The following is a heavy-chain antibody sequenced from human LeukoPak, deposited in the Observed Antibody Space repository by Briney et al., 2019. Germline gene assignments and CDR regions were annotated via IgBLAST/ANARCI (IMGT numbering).Heavy chain of an antibody. Sequence: GGSLRLSCAASGFTFSGSAMHWVRQASGKGLEWVGRIRSKANSYATAYAASVKGRFTIYRDDSKNTAYLQMNSLKTEDTAVYYCTRADGGDYVDYWGQGTLVTVSS. V-gene: IGHV3-73*01. CDR3: TRADGGDYVDY. CDR2: IRSKANSYAT. CDR1: GFTFSGSA. D-gene: IGHD4-17*01. J-gene: IGHJ4*02.